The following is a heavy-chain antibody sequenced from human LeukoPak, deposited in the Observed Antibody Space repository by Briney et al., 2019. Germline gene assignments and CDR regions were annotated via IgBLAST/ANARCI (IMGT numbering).Heavy chain of an antibody. CDR3: ATQYDVSSAVYRKDY. J-gene: IGHJ4*02. CDR1: GGSISGNNYY. Sequence: PSETLSLTCAVSGGSISGNNYYWGWIRQPPGKGLEWIGSIYYSGSTYYNPSLKSRVTISVDTSKNQFSLKLSSVTAADTAVYYCATQYDVSSAVYRKDYWGQGTLVTVSS. CDR2: IYYSGST. V-gene: IGHV4-39*07. D-gene: IGHD3-22*01.